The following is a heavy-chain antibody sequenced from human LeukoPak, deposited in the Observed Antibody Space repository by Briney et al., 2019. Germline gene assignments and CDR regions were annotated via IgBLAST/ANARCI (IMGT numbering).Heavy chain of an antibody. CDR1: GFSFDDYV. CDR3: AKDTQSSSWSKALDY. V-gene: IGHV3-9*01. D-gene: IGHD6-13*01. CDR2: ISWNSGSI. Sequence: GTSLRLSCAASGFSFDDYVMHWVRQAPGKGLEWVSGISWNSGSIGYADSVKGRFTISRDNAKNSLYLQMNSLRAEDTALYYCAKDTQSSSWSKALDYWGQGTLVTVSS. J-gene: IGHJ4*02.